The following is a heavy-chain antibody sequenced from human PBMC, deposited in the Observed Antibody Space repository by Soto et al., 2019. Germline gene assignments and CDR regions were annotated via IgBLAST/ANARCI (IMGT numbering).Heavy chain of an antibody. J-gene: IGHJ3*02. CDR3: ARAYSDAFDI. Sequence: GGALRLSCAASGFTFSDYYMTWIRQAPGKGLEWVSYISSSGTGIYYPDSMKGRFTISRDNAKKSLYLQMSSLRAEDTAVYYCARAYSDAFDIWGQGTMVTVSS. D-gene: IGHD2-15*01. CDR2: ISSSGTGI. CDR1: GFTFSDYY. V-gene: IGHV3-11*01.